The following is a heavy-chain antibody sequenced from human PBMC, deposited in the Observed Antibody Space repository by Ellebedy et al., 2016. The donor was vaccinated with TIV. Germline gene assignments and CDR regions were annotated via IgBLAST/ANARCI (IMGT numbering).Heavy chain of an antibody. D-gene: IGHD2-2*01. J-gene: IGHJ6*02. V-gene: IGHV1-46*01. CDR1: GYTFTRDY. CDR2: INPSGGST. Sequence: AASVTVSCKASGYTFTRDYMHWVRQAPGQGLEGMGIINPSGGSTSSAQKFQGRVTMTSDTSTTTVYMELRSLRSEDTAVYYCARDLSVGTRNYYFGMDVWGQGTTVTVSS. CDR3: ARDLSVGTRNYYFGMDV.